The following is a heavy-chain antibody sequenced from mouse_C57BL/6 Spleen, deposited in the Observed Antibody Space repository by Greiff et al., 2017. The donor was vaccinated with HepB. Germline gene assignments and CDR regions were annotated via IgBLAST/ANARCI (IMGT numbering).Heavy chain of an antibody. CDR3: ARQGLCDYDYFDY. D-gene: IGHD2-4*01. CDR1: GYAFSSSW. Sequence: VQLQQSGPELVKPGASVKISCKASGYAFSSSWMNWVKQRPGKGLEWIGRIYPGDGDTNYNGKFKGKATLTADKSSSTAYMQISSLTSEDSAIYFCARQGLCDYDYFDYWGQGTTLTVSS. CDR2: IYPGDGDT. J-gene: IGHJ2*01. V-gene: IGHV1-82*01.